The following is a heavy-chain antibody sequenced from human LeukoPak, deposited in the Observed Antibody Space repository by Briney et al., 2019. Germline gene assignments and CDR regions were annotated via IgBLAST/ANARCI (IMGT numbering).Heavy chain of an antibody. CDR1: GFTFSSYW. J-gene: IGHJ4*02. V-gene: IGHV3-74*01. CDR2: INSDGSRT. D-gene: IGHD2-2*01. CDR3: ARGYCSSTSCLPPFDY. Sequence: GGSLRLSCAASGFTFSSYWMHWVRQAPGKGLVWVSRINSDGSRTSYAASVKGRFTISRDNAKNTLYLQMNRLRAEDTPVYYCARGYCSSTSCLPPFDYWGQGTLVTVSS.